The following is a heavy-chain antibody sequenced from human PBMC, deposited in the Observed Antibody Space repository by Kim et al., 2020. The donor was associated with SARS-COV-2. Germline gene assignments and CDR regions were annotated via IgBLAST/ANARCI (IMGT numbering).Heavy chain of an antibody. CDR3: ARGGYSSGWLDY. J-gene: IGHJ4*02. D-gene: IGHD6-19*01. V-gene: IGHV4-34*01. Sequence: YNPSLKSRVTISVDTSKNQFSLKLSSVTAADTAVYYCARGGYSSGWLDYWGQGTLVTVSS.